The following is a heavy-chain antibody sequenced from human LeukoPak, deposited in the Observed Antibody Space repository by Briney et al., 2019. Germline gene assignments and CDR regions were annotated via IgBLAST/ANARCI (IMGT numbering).Heavy chain of an antibody. CDR1: GGTFSNYA. CDR2: IIPSFGTA. CDR3: ARDPRTSGYSYGLWY. V-gene: IGHV1-69*13. Sequence: ASVKVSCKASGGTFSNYAISWVRQAPGQGLDWMGGIIPSFGTANYSQKFQGRVTITADESTSTAYMELSSLRSEDTAIYYCARDPRTSGYSYGLWYWGQGTLVTVSS. J-gene: IGHJ4*02. D-gene: IGHD5-18*01.